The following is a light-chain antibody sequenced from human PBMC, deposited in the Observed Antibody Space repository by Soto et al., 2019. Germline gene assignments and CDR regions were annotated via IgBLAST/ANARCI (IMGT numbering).Light chain of an antibody. V-gene: IGKV3D-20*01. CDR2: DTS. J-gene: IGKJ1*01. CDR1: QSVSSNY. Sequence: EIVLTQSPATLPLSPGERAALSCGASQSVSSNYLAWYQQKPGLAPRLLIYDTSRRATGIPDRFSGSGSGADFILSISRLEPEDFAVYYCQQYGSSPWTFGQGTKVDIK. CDR3: QQYGSSPWT.